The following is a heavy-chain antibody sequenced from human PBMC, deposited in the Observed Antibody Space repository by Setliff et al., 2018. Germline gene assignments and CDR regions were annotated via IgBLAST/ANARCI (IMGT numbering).Heavy chain of an antibody. Sequence: ASVKVSCKASGGTFSSYAISWVRQAPGQGLEWMGGIIPMFGTANYAQKFQGRVTITADESTSTAYMELSSLRSEDTAVYYCARGRHPPWSGYPYYYMDVWGKGTTVTVSS. CDR2: IIPMFGTA. V-gene: IGHV1-69*13. CDR3: ARGRHPPWSGYPYYYMDV. D-gene: IGHD3-3*01. J-gene: IGHJ6*03. CDR1: GGTFSSYA.